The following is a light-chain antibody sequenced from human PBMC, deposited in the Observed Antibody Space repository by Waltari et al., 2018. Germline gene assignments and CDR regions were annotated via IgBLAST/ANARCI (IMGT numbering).Light chain of an antibody. CDR3: QAYDENNPWV. V-gene: IGLV6-57*04. J-gene: IGLJ3*02. CDR2: EDN. CDR1: SGSLASAH. Sequence: KFVLTQPPSVSESPGKTITISCTSSSGSLASAHVPWYQQRPGSAPSPVIYEDNRRPSGVSDRFSGSIDSSSNSASLTISGLKTEDEADYFCQAYDENNPWVIGGGTRLTVL.